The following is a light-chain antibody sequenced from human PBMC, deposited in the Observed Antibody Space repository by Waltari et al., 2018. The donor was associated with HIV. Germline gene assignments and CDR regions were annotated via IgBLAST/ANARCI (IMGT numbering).Light chain of an antibody. CDR3: AAWDASLSVV. CDR1: SSNIGRNY. Sequence: QSVLTQPPSASGTPGQRVTISCSGSSSNIGRNYVYWYQQLPGTAPKLLIYTNNQRPSGVPDRFSGSKSGTSASLAISGLRSEDEAGYYCAAWDASLSVVFGGGTKLTVL. V-gene: IGLV1-47*01. CDR2: TNN. J-gene: IGLJ2*01.